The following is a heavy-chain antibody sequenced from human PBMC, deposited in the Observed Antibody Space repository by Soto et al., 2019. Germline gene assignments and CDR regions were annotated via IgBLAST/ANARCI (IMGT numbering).Heavy chain of an antibody. V-gene: IGHV3-21*01. CDR1: GFTFSSYS. J-gene: IGHJ5*02. CDR2: ISSSSSYI. CDR3: ARTPDLGYCSGGSCYPYGYNWFDP. D-gene: IGHD2-15*01. Sequence: GGSLRLSCAASGFTFSSYSMNWVRQAPGKGLEWVSSISSSSSYIYYADSVKGRFTISRDNAKNSLYLQMNSLRAEDTAVYYCARTPDLGYCSGGSCYPYGYNWFDPWGQGTLVTVSS.